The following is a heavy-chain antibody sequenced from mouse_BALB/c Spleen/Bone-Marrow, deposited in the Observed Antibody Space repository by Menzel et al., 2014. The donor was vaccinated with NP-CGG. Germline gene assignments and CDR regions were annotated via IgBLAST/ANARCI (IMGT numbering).Heavy chain of an antibody. CDR2: IRSKSNNYAT. D-gene: IGHD1-1*01. CDR3: VRYYGSSYHYAMDY. Sequence: EVQGVESGGGLVQPKGSLKLSCAASGFTFNTYAMNWVRQAPGKGLEWVARIRSKSNNYATYYADSVKDRFTISRDDSQSMLYLQMNNLKTEDTAMYYCVRYYGSSYHYAMDYWGQGTSVTVSS. J-gene: IGHJ4*01. V-gene: IGHV10-1*02. CDR1: GFTFNTYA.